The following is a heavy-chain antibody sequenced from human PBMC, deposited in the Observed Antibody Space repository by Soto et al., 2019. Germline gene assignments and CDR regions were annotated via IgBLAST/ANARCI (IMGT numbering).Heavy chain of an antibody. D-gene: IGHD3-10*01. CDR3: AKDMVSSTASDAFDI. J-gene: IGHJ3*02. V-gene: IGHV3-23*01. Sequence: EVQLLESGGGLVQPGGSLRLSCSASGLTFSSYAMTWVRQAPGKGLERVSGISGGGYSTDYADSVKGRFTISRDNSKNTLYLQMNSLRVEDTAVYYCAKDMVSSTASDAFDIWGQGTMVTVSS. CDR2: ISGGGYST. CDR1: GLTFSSYA.